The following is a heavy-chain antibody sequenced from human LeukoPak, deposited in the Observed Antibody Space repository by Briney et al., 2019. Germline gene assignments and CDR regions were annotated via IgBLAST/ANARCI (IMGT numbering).Heavy chain of an antibody. CDR1: GFTFSRHG. Sequence: GGSLRLSCAASGFTFSRHGMSWVRQAPGKGLEWVSAISAGGDITLYADSVKGRFTISRDTSQNTVYLQMNSLRAEDTATYYCVKEGRFLPPANWGQGTLVIVSS. D-gene: IGHD3-16*01. CDR2: ISAGGDIT. J-gene: IGHJ4*02. V-gene: IGHV3-23*01. CDR3: VKEGRFLPPAN.